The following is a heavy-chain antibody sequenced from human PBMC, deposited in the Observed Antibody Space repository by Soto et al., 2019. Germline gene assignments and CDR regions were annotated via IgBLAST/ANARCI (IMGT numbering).Heavy chain of an antibody. CDR1: GFTVNSSI. CDR2: INDNGDII. V-gene: IGHV3-23*01. CDR3: ARGGLRQRLDP. J-gene: IGHJ5*02. Sequence: GSLLLTCSASGFTVNSSIMTWVRQAPGKGLERVSGINDNGDIIYYADSVKGRFTISRDSAKNTMYLQMNSLTVDDTAVYYCARGGLRQRLDPWGRGALVTVYS.